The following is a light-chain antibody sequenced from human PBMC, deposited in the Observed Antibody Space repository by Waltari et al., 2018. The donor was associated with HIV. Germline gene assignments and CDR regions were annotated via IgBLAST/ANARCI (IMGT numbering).Light chain of an antibody. V-gene: IGLV2-14*01. CDR1: RGDVGTDNY. CDR2: EVS. J-gene: IGLJ1*01. Sequence: QSALTQPAAVSGSPGQSITIPCPGTRGDVGTDNYVSWYQQLPGKAPKLIIYEVSNRPSGLSNRFSGSKSGNTASLTISGLQAEDEGYYYCSSYTSRDTFVFGTGTKVTVL. CDR3: SSYTSRDTFV.